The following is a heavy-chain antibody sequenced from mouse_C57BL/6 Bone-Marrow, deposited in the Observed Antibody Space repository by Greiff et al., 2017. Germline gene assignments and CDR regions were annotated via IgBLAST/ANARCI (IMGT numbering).Heavy chain of an antibody. CDR1: GYTFTSYW. CDR3: TSYYGSSYVWFAY. Sequence: EVHLVESGTVLARPGASVKMSCKTSGYTFTSYWMHWVKQRPGQGLEWIGAIYPGNSDTSYNQKFKGKAKLTAVTSASTAYMELSSLTNEDSAVYYCTSYYGSSYVWFAYWGQGTLVTVSA. V-gene: IGHV1-5*01. D-gene: IGHD1-1*01. J-gene: IGHJ3*01. CDR2: IYPGNSDT.